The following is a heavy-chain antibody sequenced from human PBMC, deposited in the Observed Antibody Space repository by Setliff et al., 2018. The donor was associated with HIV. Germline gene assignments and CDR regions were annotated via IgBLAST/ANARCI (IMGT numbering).Heavy chain of an antibody. CDR3: ARAAYYDSRDFSDYYYMDV. CDR2: IIPVFGTA. V-gene: IGHV1-69*13. D-gene: IGHD3-22*01. Sequence: SVKVSCKASGGALSTYAINWVRQAPGQGLEWVGGIIPVFGTANYAQKLEGRVTITADESTSTAYMELSSLSSEDTAVYYCARAAYYDSRDFSDYYYMDVWGTG. J-gene: IGHJ6*03. CDR1: GGALSTYA.